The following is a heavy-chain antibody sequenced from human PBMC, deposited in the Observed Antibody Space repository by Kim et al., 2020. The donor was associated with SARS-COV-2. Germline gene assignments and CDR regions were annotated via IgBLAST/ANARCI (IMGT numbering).Heavy chain of an antibody. CDR3: ARVRSSGWYPNYYYGMDV. Sequence: SETLSLTCAVYGGSFSGYYWSWIRQPPGKGLEWIGEINHSGSTNYNPSLKSRVTISVDTSKNQFSLKLSSVTAADTAVYYCARVRSSGWYPNYYYGMDVWGQGTTVTVSS. J-gene: IGHJ6*02. D-gene: IGHD6-19*01. CDR1: GGSFSGYY. V-gene: IGHV4-34*01. CDR2: INHSGST.